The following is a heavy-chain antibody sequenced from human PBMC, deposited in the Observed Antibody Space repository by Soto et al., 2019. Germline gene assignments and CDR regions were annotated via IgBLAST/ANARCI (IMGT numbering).Heavy chain of an antibody. D-gene: IGHD2-8*02. V-gene: IGHV1-2*04. CDR3: ARGSTGDYYYYGMDV. CDR1: GYTFTGYY. J-gene: IGHJ6*02. Sequence: ASVKVSCKXSGYTFTGYYMHWVRQAPGQGLEWMGWINPNSGGTNYAQKFQGWVTMTRDTSISTAYMELSRLRSDDTAVYYCARGSTGDYYYYGMDVWGQGTTVTVSS. CDR2: INPNSGGT.